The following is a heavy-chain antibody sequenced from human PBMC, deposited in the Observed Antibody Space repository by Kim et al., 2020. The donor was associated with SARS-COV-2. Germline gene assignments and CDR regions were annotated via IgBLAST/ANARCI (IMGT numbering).Heavy chain of an antibody. CDR3: ARDVDEGYYGMAV. J-gene: IGHJ6*02. V-gene: IGHV3-33*01. Sequence: ADSVKGRFTISRDNSKTTLYLQMNSLRAEDTAVYYCARDVDEGYYGMAVWGQGTTVTVSS.